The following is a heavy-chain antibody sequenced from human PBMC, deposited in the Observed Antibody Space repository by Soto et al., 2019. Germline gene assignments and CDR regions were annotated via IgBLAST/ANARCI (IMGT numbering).Heavy chain of an antibody. CDR3: ARAVGTGRDGYNLNY. CDR2: IRAYNGNT. CDR1: GYTFTSYG. V-gene: IGHV1-18*01. J-gene: IGHJ4*02. D-gene: IGHD5-12*01. Sequence: QVQLVQSGAEVKKPGASVKVSCKASGYTFTSYGISWVRQAPGQGLEWMGWIRAYNGNTNYAQKLQGRVTMTTDTSTSTAYLELRSLRSDDSAVYYCARAVGTGRDGYNLNYWGQGTLVTVSS.